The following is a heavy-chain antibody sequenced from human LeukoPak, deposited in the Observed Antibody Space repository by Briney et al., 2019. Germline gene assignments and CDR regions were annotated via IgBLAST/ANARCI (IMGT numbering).Heavy chain of an antibody. CDR3: AILQSPGYITMIPRKAFDI. D-gene: IGHD3-22*01. CDR1: GGSISSGGYS. Sequence: SQTLSLTCTVSGGSISSGGYSWSWIRQHPGKGLEWIGYIYYSGSTYYNPSLKSRVTISVDTSKNQFSLKLSSVTAADTAVYYCAILQSPGYITMIPRKAFDIWGQGTMVTVSS. J-gene: IGHJ3*02. V-gene: IGHV4-31*03. CDR2: IYYSGST.